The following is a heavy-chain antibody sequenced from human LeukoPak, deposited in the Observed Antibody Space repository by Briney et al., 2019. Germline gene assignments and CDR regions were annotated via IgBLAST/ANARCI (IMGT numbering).Heavy chain of an antibody. CDR2: ISSDGSKT. Sequence: GGSPRLSCAASGFIFSNYAMHWVRQAPGKGLEWVALISSDGSKTYHADSVKGRFSISRDNSKNTLYLQLNSLRAEDTSVYYCARDSTYWYDSGSSGPHYFDYWGQGTLVTVSS. V-gene: IGHV3-30*01. CDR1: GFIFSNYA. J-gene: IGHJ4*02. CDR3: ARDSTYWYDSGSSGPHYFDY. D-gene: IGHD3-10*01.